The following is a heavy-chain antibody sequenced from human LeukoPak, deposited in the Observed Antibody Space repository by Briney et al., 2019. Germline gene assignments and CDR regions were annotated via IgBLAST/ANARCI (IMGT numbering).Heavy chain of an antibody. D-gene: IGHD1-1*01. Sequence: SETLSLTCTVSGGSISSGNYYWNWLRQHPGKGLEWIGYIYYTGSTYYNPSLKSRVTISIDTSKNQFPLELSSVTAADTAVYYCARETTPRAFDIWGQGTRVSVSS. J-gene: IGHJ4*02. CDR3: ARETTPRAFDI. CDR1: GGSISSGNYY. CDR2: IYYTGST. V-gene: IGHV4-31*03.